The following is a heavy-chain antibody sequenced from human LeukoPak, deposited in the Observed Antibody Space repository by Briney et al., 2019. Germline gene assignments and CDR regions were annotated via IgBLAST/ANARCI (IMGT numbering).Heavy chain of an antibody. CDR3: ARHSSDY. CDR2: INHGGNT. J-gene: IGHJ4*02. CDR1: GGSISSGGYY. Sequence: SQTLSLTCTVSGGSISSGGYYWTWIRQPPGKGLEWIGEINHGGNTNCNPSLKSRLIMSVDVSKNQFSLNLTSVTAADTAVYYCARHSSDYWGQGTLVTVSS. V-gene: IGHV4-30-2*01. D-gene: IGHD1-26*01.